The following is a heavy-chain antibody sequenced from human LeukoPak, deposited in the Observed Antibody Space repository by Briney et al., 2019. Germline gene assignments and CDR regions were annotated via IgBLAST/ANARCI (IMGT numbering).Heavy chain of an antibody. D-gene: IGHD6-13*01. CDR3: AHLGGSSWYVQ. CDR2: IYWDDDK. CDR1: GGSISSYYW. J-gene: IGHJ4*02. Sequence: TLSLTCTVSGGSISSYYWSWIRQPPGKGLEWLALIYWDDDKRYSPSLKSRLTITKDTSKNQVVLTMTNMDPVDTATYYCAHLGGSSWYVQWGQGTLVTVSS. V-gene: IGHV2-5*08.